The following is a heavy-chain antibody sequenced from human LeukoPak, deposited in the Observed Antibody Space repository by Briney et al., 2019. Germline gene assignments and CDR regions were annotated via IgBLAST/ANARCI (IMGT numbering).Heavy chain of an antibody. CDR1: GGSFSGYY. J-gene: IGHJ4*02. D-gene: IGHD3-16*02. CDR3: ARLTYYDYVWGSYRQQYFDY. CDR2: INHSGST. V-gene: IGHV4-34*01. Sequence: SETLSLTCAVYGGSFSGYYWSWIRQPPGKGLEWIGEINHSGSTNYNPSLRSRVTISVDTSKNQFSLKLSSVTAADTAVYYCARLTYYDYVWGSYRQQYFDYWGQGTLVTVSS.